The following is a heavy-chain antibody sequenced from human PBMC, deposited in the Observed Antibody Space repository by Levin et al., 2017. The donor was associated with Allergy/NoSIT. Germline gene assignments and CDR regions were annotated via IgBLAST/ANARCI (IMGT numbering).Heavy chain of an antibody. CDR3: ARAVESSLRIDY. D-gene: IGHD6-13*01. V-gene: IGHV1-69*01. Sequence: KISCKASGVTFSSYAISWVRQAPGQGLEWMGGIIPIFGTANYAQKFQGRVTITADESTSTAYMELSSLRSEDTAVYYCARAVESSLRIDYWGQGTLVTVSS. CDR2: IIPIFGTA. CDR1: GVTFSSYA. J-gene: IGHJ4*02.